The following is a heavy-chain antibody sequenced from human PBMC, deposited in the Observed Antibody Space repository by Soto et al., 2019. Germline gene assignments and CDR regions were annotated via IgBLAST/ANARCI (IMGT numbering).Heavy chain of an antibody. Sequence: QVQLQESGPGLVKPSETLSLTCTVSGGSISSKHWSWIRQTPGQGLEWIGYIYYTGSTKYNPSLNGRAIISIDTSKNQFSLNLSSVTAADTAVYYCARRGSSGYYGLDWYFDLCRRGTLLTVSS. D-gene: IGHD6-19*01. J-gene: IGHJ2*01. CDR3: ARRGSSGYYGLDWYFDL. CDR2: IYYTGST. V-gene: IGHV4-59*08. CDR1: GGSISSKH.